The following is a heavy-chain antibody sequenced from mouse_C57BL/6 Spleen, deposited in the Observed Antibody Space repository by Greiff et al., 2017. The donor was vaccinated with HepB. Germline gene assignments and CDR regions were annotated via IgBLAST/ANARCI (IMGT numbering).Heavy chain of an antibody. Sequence: QVQLQQPGTELVKPGASVKLSCKASGYTFTSYWMHWVKQRPGQGLEWIGNINPSNGGTNYNEKFKSKATLTVDKSSSTAYMQLSSLTSEDSAVYYCARKLTYYGSSHYYAMDYWGQGTSVTVSS. CDR3: ARKLTYYGSSHYYAMDY. D-gene: IGHD1-1*01. J-gene: IGHJ4*01. V-gene: IGHV1-53*01. CDR2: INPSNGGT. CDR1: GYTFTSYW.